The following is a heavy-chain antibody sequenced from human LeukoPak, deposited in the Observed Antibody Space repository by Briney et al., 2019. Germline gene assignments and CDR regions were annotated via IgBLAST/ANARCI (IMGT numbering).Heavy chain of an antibody. CDR1: GFTFDDYA. J-gene: IGHJ1*01. Sequence: GGSLRLSCTASGFTFDDYAMHWVRQAPGKGLEWVSGISWNSGSIAYGDSVRGRFTISRDNAKNSVYLQMNSLRAEDTAFYCTKDRGDTFGDLYDWGQGTLVTVSS. V-gene: IGHV3-9*01. D-gene: IGHD3-10*01. CDR2: ISWNSGSI. CDR3: TKDRGDTFGDLYD.